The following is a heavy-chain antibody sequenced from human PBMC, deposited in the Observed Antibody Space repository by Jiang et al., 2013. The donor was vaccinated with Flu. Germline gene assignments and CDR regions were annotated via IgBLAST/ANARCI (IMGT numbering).Heavy chain of an antibody. J-gene: IGHJ6*02. V-gene: IGHV1-2*04. D-gene: IGHD6-13*01. CDR2: INPNSGGT. Sequence: KVSCKASGYTFTGYYMHWVRQAPGQGLEWMGWINPNSGGTNYAQKFQGWVTMTRDTSISTAYMELSRLRSDDTAVYYCARDRVIAAAAPYGMDVWGQGTTVTVSS. CDR3: ARDRVIAAAAPYGMDV. CDR1: GYTFTGYY.